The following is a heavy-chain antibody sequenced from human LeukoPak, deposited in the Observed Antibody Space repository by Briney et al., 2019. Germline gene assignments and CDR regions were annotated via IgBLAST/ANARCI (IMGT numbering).Heavy chain of an antibody. CDR2: INPNSGGT. D-gene: IGHD6-6*01. V-gene: IGHV1-2*02. Sequence: ASVKVSCKASGYTFTSYGVSWVRQAPGQGLEWMGWINPNSGGTNYAQKFQGRVTMTRDTSISTAYMELSRLRSDDTAVYYCARDTTYSSSSDYYYYYMDVWGKGTTVTVSS. CDR3: ARDTTYSSSSDYYYYYMDV. CDR1: GYTFTSYG. J-gene: IGHJ6*03.